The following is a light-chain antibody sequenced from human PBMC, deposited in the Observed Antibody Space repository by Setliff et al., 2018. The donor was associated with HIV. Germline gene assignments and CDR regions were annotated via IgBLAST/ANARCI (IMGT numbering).Light chain of an antibody. CDR3: QVWDSSSDPVV. CDR2: DAS. Sequence: SYELTQPPSVSVAPGKTARITCGGNNIGSKSVHWYQQKPGQAPVLVVYDASDRPSWIPERFSGSNSGKTAALTITRVEAGDEADYYCQVWDSSSDPVVFGGGTKVTVL. CDR1: NIGSKS. V-gene: IGLV3-21*03. J-gene: IGLJ2*01.